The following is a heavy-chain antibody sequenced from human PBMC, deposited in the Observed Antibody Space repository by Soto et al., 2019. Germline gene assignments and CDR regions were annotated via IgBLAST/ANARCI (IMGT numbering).Heavy chain of an antibody. V-gene: IGHV1-18*01. CDR3: ARGGYYDNSWGKLSHYGLDV. J-gene: IGHJ6*01. D-gene: IGHD3-16*01. CDR2: ISPYNDYT. Sequence: QVQLAQSANEVKKPGASVRVSCKAAGYTFIRYGIAWVRQAPGQGLEWMGWISPYNDYTVYAQKFQGRVSMTADTSTRTVYMNLRGLKSDDTAGYYCARGGYYDNSWGKLSHYGLDVW. CDR1: GYTFIRYG.